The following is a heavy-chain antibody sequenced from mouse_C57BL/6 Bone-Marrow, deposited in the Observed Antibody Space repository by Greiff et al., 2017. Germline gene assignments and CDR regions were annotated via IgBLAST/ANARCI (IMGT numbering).Heavy chain of an antibody. Sequence: EVQVVESGGGLVKPGGSLKLSCAASGFTFSSYAMSWVRQTPEKRLEWVATISDGGSYTYYPDNVKGRFTISRDNAKNNLYLQRSHLKSEDTAMYYCARAPLRSYCDYWGQGTTLTVSS. J-gene: IGHJ2*01. CDR1: GFTFSSYA. CDR2: ISDGGSYT. CDR3: ARAPLRSYCDY. D-gene: IGHD1-1*01. V-gene: IGHV5-4*01.